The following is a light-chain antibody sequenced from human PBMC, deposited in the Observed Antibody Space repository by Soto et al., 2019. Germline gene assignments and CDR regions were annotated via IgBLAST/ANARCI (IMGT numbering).Light chain of an antibody. Sequence: PGETATLSSRASQSGTSSYLAWYQQKPGQAPRLLIFGPSSRASGIPDRFSGGGSGTDFSLTISRLEPEDFAVYFCQQYGSSPPTFGQGTKVDIK. V-gene: IGKV3-20*01. J-gene: IGKJ1*01. CDR1: QSGTSSY. CDR3: QQYGSSPPT. CDR2: GPS.